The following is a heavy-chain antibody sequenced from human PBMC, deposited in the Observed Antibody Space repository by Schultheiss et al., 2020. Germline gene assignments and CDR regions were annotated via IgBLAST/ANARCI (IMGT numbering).Heavy chain of an antibody. V-gene: IGHV3-66*01. CDR2: LYSGGST. J-gene: IGHJ4*02. CDR3: ARGAPPVPAVAGTPFEY. CDR1: GFTVSNNY. Sequence: GGSLRLSCAASGFTVSNNYMSWVRQAPGRGLEWVSVLYSGGSTFYADSVKGRFTISRDNSKNTLHLQMNSLRVEDTAIYYCARGAPPVPAVAGTPFEYWGQGPLVNVSS. D-gene: IGHD6-19*01.